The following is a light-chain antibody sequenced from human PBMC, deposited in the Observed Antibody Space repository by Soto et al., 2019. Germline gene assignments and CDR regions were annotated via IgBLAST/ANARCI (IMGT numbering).Light chain of an antibody. CDR3: CSYTSPITYV. V-gene: IGLV2-14*01. CDR1: GSDIGGYDY. CDR2: EVS. Sequence: QSVLTQPASVSGSPGQSITISCTGTGSDIGGYDYVSWYQQHPGKVPKLMIYEVSNRPSGVSNRFSGSKSGNTASLTISGLQAEDEADYYCCSYTSPITYVFGAGTKVNV. J-gene: IGLJ1*01.